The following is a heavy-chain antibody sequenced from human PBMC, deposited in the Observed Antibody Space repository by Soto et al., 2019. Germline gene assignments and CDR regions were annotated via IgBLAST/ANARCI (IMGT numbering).Heavy chain of an antibody. J-gene: IGHJ5*02. Sequence: GESLKISCNGSGYSFTNYWIAWVRQMPGKGLEYMGIIYPSDSDTRYSPSFQGQVTISADKSISTAYLQWSSLKASDTAIYYCARHGFYGDYSSNYFDPWGQGTLVTVSS. CDR1: GYSFTNYW. D-gene: IGHD4-17*01. CDR3: ARHGFYGDYSSNYFDP. V-gene: IGHV5-51*01. CDR2: IYPSDSDT.